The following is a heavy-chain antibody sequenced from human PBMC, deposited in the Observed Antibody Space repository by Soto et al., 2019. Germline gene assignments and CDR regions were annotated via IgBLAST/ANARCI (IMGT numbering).Heavy chain of an antibody. J-gene: IGHJ6*02. CDR1: GYTFTEYG. V-gene: IGHV1-18*04. CDR2: ISTYTGNT. CDR3: ARYGYSSGWYLGTGLDV. D-gene: IGHD6-19*01. Sequence: QVQLVQSGAEVKMPGASLKVSCKASGYTFTEYGIAWVRQAPGQGLRWIGWISTYTGNTNYAQNLQGRVTLTTDTSASIAYMELRSLRSDDTAVYFCARYGYSSGWYLGTGLDVWGQGTPVTVSS.